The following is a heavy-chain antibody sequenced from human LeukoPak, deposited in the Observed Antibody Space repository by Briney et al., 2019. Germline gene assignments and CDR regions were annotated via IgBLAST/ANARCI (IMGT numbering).Heavy chain of an antibody. CDR2: ILDSGDT. Sequence: GGSLRLSCAASGFTLSSFRMSWVRQAPGKGLEWISRILDSGDTNYADSVKGRFTISRDKNTLHLQMNSLGAEDTAIYYCAKGASIYVTGPDFWGPGTLVTVSS. CDR1: GFTLSSFR. CDR3: AKGASIYVTGPDF. D-gene: IGHD3-9*01. V-gene: IGHV3-23*01. J-gene: IGHJ4*02.